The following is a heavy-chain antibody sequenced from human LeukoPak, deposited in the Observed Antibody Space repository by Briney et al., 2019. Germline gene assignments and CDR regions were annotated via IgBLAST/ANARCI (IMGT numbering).Heavy chain of an antibody. CDR2: IKQDGSEK. J-gene: IGHJ4*02. D-gene: IGHD6-6*01. V-gene: IGHV3-7*01. Sequence: GGSLRLSCAASGFTFTHSWMSWVRQAPGKGLEWVANIKQDGSEKYYVHSVEGRFTISRDNTKNSLSLQMNSLRGEDTAVYYCVRALGSSSADSWGQGTLVTVSS. CDR3: VRALGSSSADS. CDR1: GFTFTHSW.